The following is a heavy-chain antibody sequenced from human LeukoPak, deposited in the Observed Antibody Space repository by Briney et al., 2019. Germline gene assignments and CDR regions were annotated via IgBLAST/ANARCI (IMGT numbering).Heavy chain of an antibody. D-gene: IGHD3-10*01. CDR3: ARGYGSGSNWFDP. CDR2: IYSSGST. J-gene: IGHJ5*02. Sequence: SETLSLTCTVSGGSISTYYWSWIRQPAGKDLEWIGHIYSSGSTNYNPSLKSRATMSVDTSKNQLSLKLNSVTAADTAVYYCARGYGSGSNWFDPWGQGTLVIVSS. CDR1: GGSISTYY. V-gene: IGHV4-4*07.